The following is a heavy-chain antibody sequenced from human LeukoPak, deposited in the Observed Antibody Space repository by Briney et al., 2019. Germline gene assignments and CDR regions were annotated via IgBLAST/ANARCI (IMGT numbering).Heavy chain of an antibody. V-gene: IGHV1-18*01. Sequence: ASVKVSCKASGYTFTSYGISWVRQAPGQGLEWMGWISAYNGNTNYAQKLQGSVTMTTDTSTSTAYMELRSLRSDDTAVYYCARDPPAGMVVMFGGDYWGQGTLVTVSS. J-gene: IGHJ4*02. CDR2: ISAYNGNT. CDR3: ARDPPAGMVVMFGGDY. D-gene: IGHD3-16*01. CDR1: GYTFTSYG.